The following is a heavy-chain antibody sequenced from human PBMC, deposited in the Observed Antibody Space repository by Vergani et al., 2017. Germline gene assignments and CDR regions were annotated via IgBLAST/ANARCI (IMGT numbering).Heavy chain of an antibody. CDR1: GGTFSSYA. D-gene: IGHD2-15*01. CDR2: YISIFGTA. V-gene: IGHV1-69*12. Sequence: QVQLVQSGAEVKKPGSPVKVSCKASGGTFSSYAISGVRQAPGQGLEWMGGYISIFGTANYAQKFQGRVTITADESTSTAYMELSSLRSEDTTVYYCARDDCSGGSCYEDGYWGQGTLVTVSS. CDR3: ARDDCSGGSCYEDGY. J-gene: IGHJ4*02.